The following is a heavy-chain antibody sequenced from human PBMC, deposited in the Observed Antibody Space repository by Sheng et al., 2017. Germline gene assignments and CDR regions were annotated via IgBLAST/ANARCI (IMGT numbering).Heavy chain of an antibody. V-gene: IGHV3-48*03. D-gene: IGHD5-18*01. Sequence: PGGSLRLSCAASGFTFSSYEMNWVRQAPGKGLEWVSYISSSGSTIYYADSVKGRFTISRDNAKNSLYLQMNSLRAEDTAVYYCARDMGYSYGYGDFDYWGQGTLVTVSS. CDR1: GFTFSSYE. CDR2: ISSSGSTI. J-gene: IGHJ4*02. CDR3: ARDMGYSYGYGDFDY.